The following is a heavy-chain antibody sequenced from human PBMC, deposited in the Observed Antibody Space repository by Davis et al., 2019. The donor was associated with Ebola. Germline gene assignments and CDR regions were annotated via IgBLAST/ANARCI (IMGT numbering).Heavy chain of an antibody. CDR3: TRGGYYNSGSYVTPPFDY. D-gene: IGHD3-10*01. Sequence: PGGSLRLSCVGSGFTFSSYWMYWVRQAPGKGLVWVSRIKSDGSSISYADSVKGRFTISRDNAKNTLYLQMNSLRAEDTAMYYCTRGGYYNSGSYVTPPFDYWGQGTLVTVSS. V-gene: IGHV3-74*01. CDR1: GFTFSSYW. CDR2: IKSDGSSI. J-gene: IGHJ4*02.